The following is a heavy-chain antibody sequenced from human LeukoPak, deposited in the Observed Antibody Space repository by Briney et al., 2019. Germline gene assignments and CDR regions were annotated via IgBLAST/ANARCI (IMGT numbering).Heavy chain of an antibody. CDR1: GFTFSSYS. CDR3: ARGGIVVVPAAIWD. CDR2: ISSSSSYI. D-gene: IGHD2-2*01. V-gene: IGHV3-21*01. J-gene: IGHJ4*02. Sequence: GGSLRLSCAASGFTFSSYSMNWVRQAPGKGLEWVSSISSSSSYIYYADSVKGRFTISRDSAKNSLYLQMNSLRAEDTAVYYCARGGIVVVPAAIWDWGQGTLVTVSS.